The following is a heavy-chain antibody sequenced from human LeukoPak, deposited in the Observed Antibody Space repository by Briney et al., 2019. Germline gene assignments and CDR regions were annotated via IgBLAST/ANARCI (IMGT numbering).Heavy chain of an antibody. D-gene: IGHD4-17*01. V-gene: IGHV1-46*01. Sequence: ASVKVSCKASGYTFTSYYMHWVRQAPGLGLEWMGIINPSGGSTNYAQKFQGRVTITRDTSASTAYMELSSLRSEDTAVYYCATGLITDYDFDYWGQGTLVTVSS. CDR3: ATGLITDYDFDY. J-gene: IGHJ4*02. CDR2: INPSGGST. CDR1: GYTFTSYY.